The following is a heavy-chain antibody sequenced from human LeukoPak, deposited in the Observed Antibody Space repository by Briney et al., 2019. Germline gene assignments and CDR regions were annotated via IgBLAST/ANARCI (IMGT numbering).Heavy chain of an antibody. D-gene: IGHD2-2*01. V-gene: IGHV1-3*01. CDR2: TNAGNGNT. CDR3: ARGRYCSSTSCYNWFDP. CDR1: GYTFTSYA. Sequence: ASVKVSCKASGYTFTSYAMHWVRQAPGQRLEWMGWTNAGNGNTKYSQKFQGRVTITRDTSASTAYMELSSLRSEDTAVYYCARGRYCSSTSCYNWFDPWGQGTLVTVSS. J-gene: IGHJ5*02.